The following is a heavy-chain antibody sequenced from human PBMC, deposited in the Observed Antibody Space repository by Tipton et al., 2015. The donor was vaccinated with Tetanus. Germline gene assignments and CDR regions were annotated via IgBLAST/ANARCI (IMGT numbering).Heavy chain of an antibody. D-gene: IGHD5-24*01. CDR2: IYSGGST. J-gene: IGHJ4*02. CDR1: GFTVSSNY. Sequence: QLVQSGGGLIQPGGSLRLSCAASGFTVSSNYMSWVRQAPGKGLEWVSVIYSGGSTYYADSVKGRFTISRDNSKNTLYLQMNSLRAEDTAVYYCAREKVGYNGIYFDYWGQGTLVTVSS. V-gene: IGHV3-53*01. CDR3: AREKVGYNGIYFDY.